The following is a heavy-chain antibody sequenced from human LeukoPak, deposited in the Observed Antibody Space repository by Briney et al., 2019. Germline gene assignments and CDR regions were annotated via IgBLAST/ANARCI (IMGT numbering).Heavy chain of an antibody. CDR2: ISYDGSNK. J-gene: IGHJ4*02. V-gene: IGHV3-30*18. CDR1: GFTFSSYS. CDR3: AKDLGEQLYYFDY. Sequence: GGSLRLSCAASGFTFSSYSIHWVRQAPGKGLEWVAVISYDGSNKYYADSVKGRFTISRDNSKNTLYLQMNSLRAEDTAVYYCAKDLGEQLYYFDYWGQGTLVTVSS. D-gene: IGHD3-16*01.